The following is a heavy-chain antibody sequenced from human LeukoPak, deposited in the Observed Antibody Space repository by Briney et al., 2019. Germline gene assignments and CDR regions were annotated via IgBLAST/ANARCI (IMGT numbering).Heavy chain of an antibody. Sequence: GASVTVSCKAFGYTFTTYYMHWVRQAPGQGLEWMGIINPSGGSTFYAQKFQGRVTMTRDTSTSTVYMELSSLRSKDTAVYYCARRYCSGGSCSFEYWGQGTLVTVSS. J-gene: IGHJ4*02. CDR3: ARRYCSGGSCSFEY. D-gene: IGHD2-15*01. V-gene: IGHV1-46*01. CDR1: GYTFTTYY. CDR2: INPSGGST.